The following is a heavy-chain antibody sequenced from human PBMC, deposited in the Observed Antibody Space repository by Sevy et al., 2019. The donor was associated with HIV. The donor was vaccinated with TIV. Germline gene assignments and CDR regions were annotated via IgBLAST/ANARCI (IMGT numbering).Heavy chain of an antibody. CDR3: ARGMILEGSWCGMDV. V-gene: IGHV3-53*01. J-gene: IGHJ6*02. D-gene: IGHD3-3*01. Sequence: GGSLRLSCVGSGFTFSSYAMTWVRQAPGKGLEWVSVIFSGGSTYYADSVKGRFTISRDNSRNTLSLQMNSLRAEDTAVYYCARGMILEGSWCGMDVWGQGTTVTVSS. CDR2: IFSGGST. CDR1: GFTFSSYA.